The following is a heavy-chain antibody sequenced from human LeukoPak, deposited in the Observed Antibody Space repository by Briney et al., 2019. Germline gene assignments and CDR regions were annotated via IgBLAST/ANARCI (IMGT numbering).Heavy chain of an antibody. CDR3: ARDLGYSSGHPFDY. D-gene: IGHD6-19*01. CDR2: MWGDGSNK. CDR1: GFTFSSHS. V-gene: IGHV3-33*01. Sequence: GGSLRLSCVVSGFTFSSHSMHWVRQAPGKGLEWVALMWGDGSNKYHADSVKGRFTISRDNSKNTLYLQMSSLRAEDTAVYYCARDLGYSSGHPFDYWGQGTPVTVSS. J-gene: IGHJ4*02.